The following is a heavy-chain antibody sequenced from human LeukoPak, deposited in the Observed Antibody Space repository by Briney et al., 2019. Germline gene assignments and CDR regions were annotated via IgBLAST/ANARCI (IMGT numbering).Heavy chain of an antibody. J-gene: IGHJ3*02. V-gene: IGHV3-64*01. CDR1: GFTFSSYA. CDR3: AKVAPIHSGNSRDI. D-gene: IGHD1-26*01. CDR2: ISSNGGST. Sequence: GGSPRLSCAASGFTFSSYAMHWARQAPGKGLEYVSAISSNGGSTYYANSVKGRFTISRDNSKNTLYLQMNSLRAEDTAVYYCAKVAPIHSGNSRDIWGQGTMVTVSS.